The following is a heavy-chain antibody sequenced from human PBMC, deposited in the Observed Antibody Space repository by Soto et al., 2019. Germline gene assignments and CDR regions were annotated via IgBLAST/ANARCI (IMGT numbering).Heavy chain of an antibody. D-gene: IGHD3-16*01. V-gene: IGHV4-30-4*01. Sequence: SETLSLTCTVSGGSISSGDYYWSWIRQPPGKGLEWIGYIYYSGSTHYNPSLKSRVTISVDTSKNQFSLKLSSVTAADTAVYYCARAVPYDYVWGSYYYFDYWGQGTLVTVSS. CDR1: GGSISSGDYY. CDR3: ARAVPYDYVWGSYYYFDY. J-gene: IGHJ4*02. CDR2: IYYSGST.